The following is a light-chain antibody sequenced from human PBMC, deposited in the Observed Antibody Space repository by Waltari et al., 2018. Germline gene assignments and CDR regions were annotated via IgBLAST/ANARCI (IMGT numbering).Light chain of an antibody. CDR3: MQGSQWPYT. CDR2: KVS. CDR1: QSLVLSDGNTC. V-gene: IGKV2-30*01. Sequence: DVVMTQSPLSLSVSLGQPASISCRSSQSLVLSDGNTCLNWFQQRSGQTPRNLIYKVSDRESGVPDRFSGSGSGTDFTLKISRVEAEDVGVYYCMQGSQWPYTFGQGTKLEIK. J-gene: IGKJ2*01.